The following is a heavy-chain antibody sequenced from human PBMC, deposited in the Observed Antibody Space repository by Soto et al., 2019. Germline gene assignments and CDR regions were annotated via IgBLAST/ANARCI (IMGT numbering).Heavy chain of an antibody. CDR2: IYHTGNT. CDR3: ARLGSSSWYTPMGGYYYYGMDV. D-gene: IGHD6-13*01. J-gene: IGHJ6*02. Sequence: SETLSLTCHVSGVSGDSFTNYFWSWLRQTPGKGLEWIGYIYHTGNTNNNPSLKSRVTISVDTSKNQFSLKLSSVTAADTAVYYWARLGSSSWYTPMGGYYYYGMDVWGQGTTVTVSS. CDR1: GVSGDSFTNYF. V-gene: IGHV4-59*01.